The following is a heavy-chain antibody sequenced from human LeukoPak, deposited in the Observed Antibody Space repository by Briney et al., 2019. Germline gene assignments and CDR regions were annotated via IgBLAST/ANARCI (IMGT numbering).Heavy chain of an antibody. J-gene: IGHJ4*02. CDR2: INPNSGGT. V-gene: IGHV1-2*02. Sequence: ASVKVSCKASGYTFTGYYMHWVRQAPGQGLEWMGWINPNSGGTNYAQKFQGRVTMTRDTSNSTAYMELSRLRSDDTAVYYCARVDMIGYSYGYDYWGQGTLVTVSS. CDR1: GYTFTGYY. D-gene: IGHD5-18*01. CDR3: ARVDMIGYSYGYDY.